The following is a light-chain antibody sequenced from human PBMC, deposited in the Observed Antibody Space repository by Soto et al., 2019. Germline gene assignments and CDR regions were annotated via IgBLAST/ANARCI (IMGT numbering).Light chain of an antibody. CDR3: SSYTSSSTL. Sequence: QSVLTQPPSVSGAPGQRVTISCTGSSSNIGAGYDVHWYQQRPGTAPKLLIFGNINRPSGVPDRFSGSKSGTSASLAITGLQAEDEADYYCSSYTSSSTLFGTGTKVTVL. J-gene: IGLJ1*01. V-gene: IGLV1-40*01. CDR2: GNI. CDR1: SSNIGAGYD.